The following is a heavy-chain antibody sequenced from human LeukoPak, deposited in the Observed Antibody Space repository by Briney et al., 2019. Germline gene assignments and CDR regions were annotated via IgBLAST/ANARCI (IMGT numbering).Heavy chain of an antibody. J-gene: IGHJ4*02. D-gene: IGHD4-11*01. CDR1: GFTFSSYS. CDR2: ISSSSRFL. V-gene: IGHV3-21*01. CDR3: VRDLDTVTTAFFVY. Sequence: PGGSLRLSCAASGFTFSSYSMNWVRQAPGKGLEWVSSISSSSRFLYCADSVKGRFTISRDNAKNSLFLQMNSLRAEDTAVYYCVRDLDTVTTAFFVYWGQGTLVTVSS.